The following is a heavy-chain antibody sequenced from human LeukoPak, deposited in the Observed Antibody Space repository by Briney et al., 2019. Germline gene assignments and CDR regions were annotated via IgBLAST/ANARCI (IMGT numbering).Heavy chain of an antibody. CDR3: ARVTTGSTTLDS. CDR2: VYYSGGT. V-gene: IGHV4-39*02. D-gene: IGHD1-1*01. Sequence: PSETLSLTCAVSGASISSSIHYWGWVRQPPGKGLEWIGSVYYSGGTYYNPSLESQLTISVDTSNNRFSPKLKSVTAADTAVFYCARVTTGSTTLDSWGQGILVTVSS. CDR1: GASISSSIHY. J-gene: IGHJ5*01.